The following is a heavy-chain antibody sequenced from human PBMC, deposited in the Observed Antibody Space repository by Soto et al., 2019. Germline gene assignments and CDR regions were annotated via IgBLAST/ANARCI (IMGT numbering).Heavy chain of an antibody. Sequence: QLQLQESGPGLVKPAETQSLKCAVSGGSVSSGNYFWGWIRQPPGKGLEWIGNIYYNGDTYYSSCLRSRATMSLDAAQDQFSLRLTSVTAADTPVYYGARRLIAILNQGHAFDFWGQGTLVTVSS. J-gene: IGHJ3*01. CDR2: IYYNGDT. V-gene: IGHV4-39*01. CDR3: ARRLIAILNQGHAFDF. CDR1: GGSVSSGNYF. D-gene: IGHD2-21*01.